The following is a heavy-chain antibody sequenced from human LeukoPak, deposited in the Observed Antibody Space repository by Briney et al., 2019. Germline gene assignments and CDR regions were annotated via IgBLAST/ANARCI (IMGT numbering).Heavy chain of an antibody. V-gene: IGHV3-23*01. CDR2: ISGSGGST. CDR1: GFTFSSDA. D-gene: IGHD5-18*01. CDR3: AKRDSYGSTYYYYYYINV. J-gene: IGHJ6*03. Sequence: PGGSLRLSCAASGFTFSSDAMSWVRQAPGGGLEWVSAISGSGGSTYYADSVKGRFTISRENSKNTLYLQMNSLRAEDTAVYYCAKRDSYGSTYYYYYYINVWGKRTTVTVSS.